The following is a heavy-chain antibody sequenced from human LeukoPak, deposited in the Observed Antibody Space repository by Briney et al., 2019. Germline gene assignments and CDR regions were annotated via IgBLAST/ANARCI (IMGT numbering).Heavy chain of an antibody. CDR2: IRGGGSPI. CDR3: TRDPHALDY. J-gene: IGHJ4*02. CDR1: GFTFSTYS. Sequence: GGSLRLSCAASGFTFSTYSMNWVRQAPGKGLEWVSYIRGGGSPIYYADSVKGRFTISRDNAKNSLYLQMNSLRDEDTAVNYCTRDPHALDYWGQGTLVSVSS. V-gene: IGHV3-48*02.